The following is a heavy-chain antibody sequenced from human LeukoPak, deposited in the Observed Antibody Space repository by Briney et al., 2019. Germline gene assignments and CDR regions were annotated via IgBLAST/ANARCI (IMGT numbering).Heavy chain of an antibody. CDR3: ARGNYYDSSGPALYYFDY. CDR1: GFTFSSYW. CDR2: IKQDGSEK. Sequence: GGSLRLSCAASGFTFSSYWMSWVRQAPGKGLKWVANIKQDGSEKYYVDSVKGRFTISRDNAKNSLYLQMNSLRAEDTAVYYCARGNYYDSSGPALYYFDYWGQGTLVTVSS. D-gene: IGHD3-22*01. J-gene: IGHJ4*02. V-gene: IGHV3-7*01.